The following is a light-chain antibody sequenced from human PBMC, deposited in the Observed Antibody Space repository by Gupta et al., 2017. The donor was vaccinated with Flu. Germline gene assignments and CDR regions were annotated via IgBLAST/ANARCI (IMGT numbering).Light chain of an antibody. CDR2: DAS. V-gene: IGKV3-20*01. Sequence: EIVLTHSPGPLSLSPGERATLSCRASQSVGGSNLVWYQKKPGQAPRLLIYDASTRTTDIPDRFSGSGSGTDFTLTINGLEPDYFALFYCQQYYSLPLSFGGGTKVEIK. J-gene: IGKJ4*01. CDR3: QQYYSLPLS. CDR1: QSVGGSN.